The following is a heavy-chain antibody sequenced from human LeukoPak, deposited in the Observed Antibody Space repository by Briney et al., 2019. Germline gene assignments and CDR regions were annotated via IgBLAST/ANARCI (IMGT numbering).Heavy chain of an antibody. D-gene: IGHD7-27*01. CDR2: IYSGGTT. V-gene: IGHV3-66*01. Sequence: GGSLRLSCEASGFTFSSYEMNWVRQAPGKGLEWVSVIYSGGTTYYGDSVRGRFTISRDNSKNTLYLQMNSLRAEDTAVYYCARGVGIIDYWGQGTLVTVSS. J-gene: IGHJ4*02. CDR1: GFTFSSYE. CDR3: ARGVGIIDY.